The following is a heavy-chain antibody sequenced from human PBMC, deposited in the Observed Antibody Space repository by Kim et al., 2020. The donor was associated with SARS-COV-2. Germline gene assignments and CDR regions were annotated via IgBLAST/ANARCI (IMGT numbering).Heavy chain of an antibody. Sequence: KGRFTNSRDHAKNSLYMQMNSLRDEDTAVYYCARDTNYDFWSGYSAAFDIWGQGTMVTVSS. CDR3: ARDTNYDFWSGYSAAFDI. J-gene: IGHJ3*02. D-gene: IGHD3-3*01. V-gene: IGHV3-48*02.